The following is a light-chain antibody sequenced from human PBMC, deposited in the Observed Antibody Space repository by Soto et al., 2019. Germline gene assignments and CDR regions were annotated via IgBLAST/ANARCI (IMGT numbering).Light chain of an antibody. CDR1: QSVSSTS. CDR2: GAS. J-gene: IGKJ1*01. CDR3: QQYDNSPPWT. V-gene: IGKV3-20*01. Sequence: EIVLTQSPGTLSFSPGERATLSCRASQSVSSTSLAWYQQKPGQAPRLLIYGASNRATGIPDRFSGSESGTDFTLTISRLEPEDFAVYYCQQYDNSPPWTFGQGTKVEIK.